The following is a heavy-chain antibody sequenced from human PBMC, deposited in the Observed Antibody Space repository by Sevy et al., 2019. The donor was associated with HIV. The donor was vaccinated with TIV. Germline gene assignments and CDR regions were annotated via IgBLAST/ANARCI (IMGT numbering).Heavy chain of an antibody. Sequence: GGSLRLSCAASGFTFSSYSMNWVRQAPGKGLEWVSSISSSSSYIYYADSVKGRFTISRDNAKNSLYLQMNSLRAEDTAVYYCARDLKPEVVTPYFDYWGQGTLVTVSS. CDR3: ARDLKPEVVTPYFDY. CDR1: GFTFSSYS. V-gene: IGHV3-21*01. D-gene: IGHD2-15*01. CDR2: ISSSSSYI. J-gene: IGHJ4*02.